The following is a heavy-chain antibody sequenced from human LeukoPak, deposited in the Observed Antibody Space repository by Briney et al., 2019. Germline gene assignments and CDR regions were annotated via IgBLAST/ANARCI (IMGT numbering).Heavy chain of an antibody. CDR3: AKGTQRGNSGWGYFFDQ. D-gene: IGHD6-19*01. CDR2: ISSSSSTI. CDR1: GFTFSSYS. Sequence: KAGGSLRLSCAASGFTFSSYSMNWVRQAPGKGLEWVSYISSSSSTIYYADSVKGRFTISRDNAKNSLYLQMNSLRAEDTAVYYCAKGTQRGNSGWGYFFDQWGQGTLVTVSS. V-gene: IGHV3-48*01. J-gene: IGHJ4*02.